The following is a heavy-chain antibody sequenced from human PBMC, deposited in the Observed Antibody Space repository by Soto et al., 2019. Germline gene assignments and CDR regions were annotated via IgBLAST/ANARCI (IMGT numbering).Heavy chain of an antibody. D-gene: IGHD2-8*01. J-gene: IGHJ4*02. Sequence: QVQLQESGPGLVKPSQTLSFICTVSGDSISSSGHYWSWVRQHPGKGLEWIGYISYSGNTHFNPSLKSRLTISVDTSKNHFSLKLSSVTAADTAVYYCARASTYPGMYAEVLDYWGQGSLVTVSS. CDR1: GDSISSSGHY. CDR3: ARASTYPGMYAEVLDY. CDR2: ISYSGNT. V-gene: IGHV4-31*03.